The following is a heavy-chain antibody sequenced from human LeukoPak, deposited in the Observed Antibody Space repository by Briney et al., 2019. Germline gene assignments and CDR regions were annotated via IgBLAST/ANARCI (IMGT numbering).Heavy chain of an antibody. J-gene: IGHJ4*02. V-gene: IGHV1-2*02. CDR1: GYTFTGYY. CDR3: ARARLMVRGVKSGSYYFDY. CDR2: INPNSGGT. Sequence: SVKVSCKASGYTFTGYYMHWVRQAPGQGLEWMGWINPNSGGTNYAQKFQGRVTMTRDTSISTAYMELSRLRSDDTAVYYCARARLMVRGVKSGSYYFDYWGQGTLVTVSS. D-gene: IGHD3-10*01.